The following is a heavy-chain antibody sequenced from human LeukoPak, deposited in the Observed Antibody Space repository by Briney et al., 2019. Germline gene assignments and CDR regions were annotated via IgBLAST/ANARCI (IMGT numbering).Heavy chain of an antibody. CDR3: ARDGSSGFDY. CDR1: GFTFNNYN. CDR2: ISSSSSYI. Sequence: GGSLRLSCAASGFTFNNYNMNWVRQAPGKGLEWVSSISSSSSYIYYADSVKGRFTISRDNAKNSLYLQMNSLRAEDTAVYYCARDGSSGFDYWGQGTLVTVSS. D-gene: IGHD6-19*01. J-gene: IGHJ4*02. V-gene: IGHV3-21*01.